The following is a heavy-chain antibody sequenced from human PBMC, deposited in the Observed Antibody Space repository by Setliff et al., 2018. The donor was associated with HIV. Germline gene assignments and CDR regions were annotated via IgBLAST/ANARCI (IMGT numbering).Heavy chain of an antibody. V-gene: IGHV4-34*01. CDR1: GGTFSDYS. Sequence: SETLSLTCAVYGGTFSDYSWTWIRRPPGKGLEWIGEIHHSGRTEYNPSLTSRISMSVDSSKNQFSLRMSSVAAADTAVYYCARGRCTGGTCSRRYSYLRIDVWGKGTTVTVSS. CDR2: IHHSGRT. J-gene: IGHJ6*03. D-gene: IGHD2-8*02. CDR3: ARGRCTGGTCSRRYSYLRIDV.